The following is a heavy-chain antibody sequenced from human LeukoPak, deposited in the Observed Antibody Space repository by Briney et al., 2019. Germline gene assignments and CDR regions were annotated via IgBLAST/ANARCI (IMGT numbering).Heavy chain of an antibody. Sequence: ASVKVSCKASGYTFTSYGISWVRQAPGQGLEWMGWISAYNGNTNYAQKLQGRVTITTDTSTSTAYMELRGLRSDDAAVYYCARASSGSYNYWGQGTLVTVSS. J-gene: IGHJ4*02. V-gene: IGHV1-18*01. CDR3: ARASSGSYNY. CDR2: ISAYNGNT. CDR1: GYTFTSYG. D-gene: IGHD1-26*01.